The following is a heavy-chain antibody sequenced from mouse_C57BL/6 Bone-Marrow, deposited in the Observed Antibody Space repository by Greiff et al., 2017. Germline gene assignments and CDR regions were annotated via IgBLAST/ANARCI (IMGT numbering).Heavy chain of an antibody. V-gene: IGHV5-6*02. CDR3: ASGYGSSYVWFAY. CDR2: ISSGGSYT. CDR1: GFTFSSYG. Sequence: DVMLVESGGDLVKPGGSLKLSCAASGFTFSSYGMSWVRQTPDKRLEWVATISSGGSYTYYPDSVKGRFTISRDNAKNTLYLQMSSLKSEDTAMXYCASGYGSSYVWFAYWGQGTLVTVSA. J-gene: IGHJ3*01. D-gene: IGHD1-1*01.